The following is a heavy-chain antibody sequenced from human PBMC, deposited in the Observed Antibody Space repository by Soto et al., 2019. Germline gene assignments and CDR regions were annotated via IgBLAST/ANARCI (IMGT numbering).Heavy chain of an antibody. CDR3: ARDLYYYDSSGPFDY. V-gene: IGHV3-33*01. CDR1: GFTFSSYG. CDR2: IWYDGSNK. Sequence: SLRLSCAASGFTFSSYGMHWVRQASGKGLEWVAVIWYDGSNKYYADSVKGRFTISRDNSKNTLYLQMNSLRAEDTAVYYCARDLYYYDSSGPFDYWGQGTLVTVSS. J-gene: IGHJ4*02. D-gene: IGHD3-22*01.